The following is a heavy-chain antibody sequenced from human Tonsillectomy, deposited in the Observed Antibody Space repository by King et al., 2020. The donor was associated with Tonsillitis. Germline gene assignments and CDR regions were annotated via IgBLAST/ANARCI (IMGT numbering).Heavy chain of an antibody. CDR1: GFTFISYA. J-gene: IGHJ1*01. CDR3: AKGSWQWLAQYFQH. CDR2: ISGSGVST. D-gene: IGHD6-19*01. Sequence: VQLVESGGGLVQPGGSLRLSCAASGFTFISYAMSGVRQDPGKGLEWVSAISGSGVSTYYADSVKGRFTISRNNSKNTLYLQMNSLRAEDTAVYYCAKGSWQWLAQYFQHWGQGTLVTVSS. V-gene: IGHV3-23*04.